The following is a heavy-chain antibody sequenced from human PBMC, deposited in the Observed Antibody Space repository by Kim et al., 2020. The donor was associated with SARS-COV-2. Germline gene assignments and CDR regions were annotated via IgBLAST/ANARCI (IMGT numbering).Heavy chain of an antibody. J-gene: IGHJ6*04. CDR2: IRSDGSMT. CDR3: TRQNSNSWCDG. Sequence: GGSLRLSCAASGFSFSGYWMNWVRQAPGKGLVWVSRIRSDGSMTKYADSVKGRFTISRDNAKNTLYLQMNSLRAEDTAVYYCTRQNSNSWCDGWGTGTTVTVSS. D-gene: IGHD6-13*01. V-gene: IGHV3-74*03. CDR1: GFSFSGYW.